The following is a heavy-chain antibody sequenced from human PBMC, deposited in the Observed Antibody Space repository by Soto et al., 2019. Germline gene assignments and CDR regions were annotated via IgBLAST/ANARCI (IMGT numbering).Heavy chain of an antibody. CDR1: GFTFISYA. CDR2: ISGGGDAT. D-gene: IGHD3-10*01. CDR3: ARKVPGSTTRPDYWYFDR. Sequence: EVQLLESGGGLVQPGGSLRLSCAASGFTFISYAMNWVRQAPGKGRQWVAAISGGGDATFYADSVKGRFTISRDNSRTTVCLQMNSLGADDTAVYYCARKVPGSTTRPDYWYFDRWGRGTLVTVSS. V-gene: IGHV3-23*01. J-gene: IGHJ2*01.